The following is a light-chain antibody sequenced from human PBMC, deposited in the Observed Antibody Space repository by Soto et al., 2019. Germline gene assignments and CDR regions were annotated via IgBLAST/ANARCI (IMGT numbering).Light chain of an antibody. CDR3: QQSYSTPPM. CDR1: QSISNS. CDR2: AAS. V-gene: IGKV1-39*01. J-gene: IGKJ1*01. Sequence: DIQMTQSPSSLSASVGDRVTITCRASQSISNSLNWYQQKPGKAPKLLIYAASILQSGVPSRFSGSGSGTDFTLTISSLQPEDFAIYYCQQSYSTPPMFGQGTKVEIK.